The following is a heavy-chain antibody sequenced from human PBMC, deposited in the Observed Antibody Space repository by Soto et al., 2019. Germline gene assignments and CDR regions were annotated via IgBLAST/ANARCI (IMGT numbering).Heavy chain of an antibody. V-gene: IGHV3-23*01. Sequence: EVQLLESGGGLVQPGGSLRLSCAASGFTFSSYAMSWVRQAPGKGLEWVSAISGSGGSTYYADSVKGRFTISRDNWMNTLYLQMNSLRAEDTAVYYCAKIGLVRRDYYYYGMDVWGQGTTVTVSS. J-gene: IGHJ6*02. CDR1: GFTFSSYA. D-gene: IGHD6-13*01. CDR3: AKIGLVRRDYYYYGMDV. CDR2: ISGSGGST.